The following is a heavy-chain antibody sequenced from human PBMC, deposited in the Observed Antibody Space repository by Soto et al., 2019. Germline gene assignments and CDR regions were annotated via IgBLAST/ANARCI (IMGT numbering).Heavy chain of an antibody. CDR1: GFIFSSYA. Sequence: HPGGSLRLSCAASGFIFSSYAVSWVRQAPGKRLEWVAVISYDGSNKYYADSVKGRFTISRDNSKNTLYLQMNSLRAEDTAVYYCARPEYSSSWPGMGYWGQGTLVTVSS. D-gene: IGHD6-13*01. V-gene: IGHV3-30-3*01. J-gene: IGHJ4*02. CDR3: ARPEYSSSWPGMGY. CDR2: ISYDGSNK.